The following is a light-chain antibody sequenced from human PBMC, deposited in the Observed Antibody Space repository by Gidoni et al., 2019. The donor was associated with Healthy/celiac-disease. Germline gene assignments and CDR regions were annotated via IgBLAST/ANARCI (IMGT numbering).Light chain of an antibody. J-gene: IGKJ5*01. V-gene: IGKV1-39*01. CDR2: AAS. CDR3: QQSYSTPQFT. CDR1: QSISSY. Sequence: DIQMTQSPSSLSASVGDRVTITCRASQSISSYLNWYQQKPGKATKLLIYAASSLQSAVPSRFSGSGSGTDFSLTISSLQPEDFATYYCQQSYSTPQFTFGQGTRLEIK.